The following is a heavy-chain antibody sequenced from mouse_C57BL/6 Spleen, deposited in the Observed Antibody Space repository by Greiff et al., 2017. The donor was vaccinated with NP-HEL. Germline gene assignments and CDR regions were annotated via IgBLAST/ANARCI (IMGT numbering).Heavy chain of an antibody. Sequence: VQLQQSGAELARPGASVKLSCKASGYTFTSYGISWVKQRTGPGLEWIGEIYPRSGNTYYNEKFKGKATLTADKSSSTAYMALRSLTSEDSAVYFCARAGYGNYVWYFDVWGTGTTVTVSS. CDR1: GYTFTSYG. CDR3: ARAGYGNYVWYFDV. D-gene: IGHD2-10*02. V-gene: IGHV1-81*01. CDR2: IYPRSGNT. J-gene: IGHJ1*03.